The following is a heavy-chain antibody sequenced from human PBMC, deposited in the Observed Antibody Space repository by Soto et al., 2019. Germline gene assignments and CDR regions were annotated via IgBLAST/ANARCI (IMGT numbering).Heavy chain of an antibody. CDR3: AKDRVVDGVYSFDY. Sequence: GGSLRLSCAASGFSFSNYAMNWVRQAPGKGLECVSFISGSGSTTYYTDSVKGRFTISRDKSMNTLYLQMNSLRVEDAAVYYCAKDRVVDGVYSFDYWGQGTLVTVSS. V-gene: IGHV3-23*01. D-gene: IGHD2-8*01. CDR2: ISGSGSTT. CDR1: GFSFSNYA. J-gene: IGHJ4*02.